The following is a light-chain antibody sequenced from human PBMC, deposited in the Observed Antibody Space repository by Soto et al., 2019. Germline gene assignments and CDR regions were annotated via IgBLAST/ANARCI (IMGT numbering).Light chain of an antibody. CDR3: QSYDRSLRGVV. CDR2: GNS. CDR1: SSNIGAGYD. V-gene: IGLV1-40*01. J-gene: IGLJ2*01. Sequence: QSVLTQPPSVSGAPGQRVTISCTGSSSNIGAGYDVHWYQQLPGTAPKLLISGNSNRPSGVPDRFSGSKSGTSASLAITGLQAEDGADYYCQSYDRSLRGVVFGGGTKLTVL.